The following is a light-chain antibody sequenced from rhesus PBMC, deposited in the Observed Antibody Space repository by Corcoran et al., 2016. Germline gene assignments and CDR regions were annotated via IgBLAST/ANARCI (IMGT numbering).Light chain of an antibody. CDR2: AAS. Sequence: DIQMTQSPSSLSASVGDRVTITCQAIQGISNWLAWYQQKPGKDPKLLVYAASCLQSGDPSRFSGSGYGTEFTLTISSLQAEDVATYYCQQHNSNPYSFGQGTKVEIK. CDR1: QGISNW. CDR3: QQHNSNPYS. J-gene: IGKJ2*01. V-gene: IGKV1-33*02.